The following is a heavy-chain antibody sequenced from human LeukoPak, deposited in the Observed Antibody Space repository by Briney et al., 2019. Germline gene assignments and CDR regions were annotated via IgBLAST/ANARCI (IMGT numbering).Heavy chain of an antibody. Sequence: SETLSLTCAVSGGSISSGSYSWSWIRQPPGKGLEWIGYIYHSGSTYYNPSLKSRVTISVDRSKNQFSLKLSSVTAADTAVYYCARTSIAARRANAFDIWGQGTMVTVSS. CDR1: GGSISSGSYS. V-gene: IGHV4-30-2*01. D-gene: IGHD6-6*01. CDR3: ARTSIAARRANAFDI. CDR2: IYHSGST. J-gene: IGHJ3*02.